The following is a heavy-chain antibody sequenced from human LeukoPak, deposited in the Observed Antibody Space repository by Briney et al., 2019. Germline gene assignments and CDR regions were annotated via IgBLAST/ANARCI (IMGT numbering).Heavy chain of an antibody. J-gene: IGHJ4*02. CDR2: LYSSGST. V-gene: IGHV4-4*07. Sequence: SETLSLTRTVSGDSISNYHWTWIRQPAGKGLEWIGRLYSSGSTNYNPSLKSRLTMSVDTSKNQFSLKLNSVTAADTAVYFCARKDGDLWGQGTLVTVSS. CDR3: ARKDGDL. CDR1: GDSISNYH.